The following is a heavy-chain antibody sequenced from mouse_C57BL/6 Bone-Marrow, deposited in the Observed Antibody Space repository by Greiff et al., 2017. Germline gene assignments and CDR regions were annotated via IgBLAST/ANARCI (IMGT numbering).Heavy chain of an antibody. V-gene: IGHV1-50*01. CDR2: IDPSDSNT. D-gene: IGHD4-1*01. Sequence: VQLQQSGAELVKPGASVKMSCKASGYTFTSYWMKWVKQRPGQGLAWIGEIDPSDSNTNYNQKFKGKATLTVDTSSSPAYMQISNLTSEDSAVYVCASPGAWFAYWGQGTLVTVSA. J-gene: IGHJ3*01. CDR1: GYTFTSYW. CDR3: ASPGAWFAY.